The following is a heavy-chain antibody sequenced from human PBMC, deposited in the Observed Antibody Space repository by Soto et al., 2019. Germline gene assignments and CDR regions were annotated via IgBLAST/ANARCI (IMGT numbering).Heavy chain of an antibody. CDR2: ISYDGTDE. CDR1: GFSFSSYG. Sequence: QVQLVESGGGVVQPGRSLRLSCAASGFSFSSYGMHWVRQAPGKGLEWVAMISYDGTDEYYADSVTGRITISRDNSKKAVYLPMNSLRDEDTGVYYCANQESDWHDHFDYWGQGTLVTVSS. V-gene: IGHV3-30*18. CDR3: ANQESDWHDHFDY. D-gene: IGHD1-1*01. J-gene: IGHJ4*02.